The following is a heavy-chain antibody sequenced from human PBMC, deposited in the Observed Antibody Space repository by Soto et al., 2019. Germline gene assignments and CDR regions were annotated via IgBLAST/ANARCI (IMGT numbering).Heavy chain of an antibody. CDR3: ARHIVVVLGDYYYGMDV. CDR2: IYAGDSDT. J-gene: IGHJ6*02. V-gene: IGHV5-51*01. CDR1: GYSFTSYW. Sequence: GESLKISCKGSGYSFTSYWIGWVRQMPGKGLEWMGIIYAGDSDTRYSPSFQGQVTISADKSISTAYLQWSSLKASDTAMYYCARHIVVVLGDYYYGMDVWGRGTTVTVSS. D-gene: IGHD2-2*01.